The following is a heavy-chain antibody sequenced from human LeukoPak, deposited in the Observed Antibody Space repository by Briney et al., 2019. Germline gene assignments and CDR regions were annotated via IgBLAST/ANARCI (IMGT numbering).Heavy chain of an antibody. D-gene: IGHD3-22*01. J-gene: IGHJ4*02. CDR1: GFTVSDNY. Sequence: GGSLRLSCAASGFTVSDNYMSWVRQAPGKGLEWVSGISWNSGSIGYADSVKGRFTISRDNAKNSLYLQMNSLRAEDTALYYCAKAESYYYDSSGYYANFDYWGQGTLVTVSS. V-gene: IGHV3-9*01. CDR2: ISWNSGSI. CDR3: AKAESYYYDSSGYYANFDY.